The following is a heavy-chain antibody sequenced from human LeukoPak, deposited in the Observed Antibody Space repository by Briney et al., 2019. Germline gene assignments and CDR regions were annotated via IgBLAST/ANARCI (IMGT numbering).Heavy chain of an antibody. CDR2: IYYSGST. CDR3: ARASSYTGHLGW. V-gene: IGHV4-59*08. Sequence: KTAETLSLTCTVSGGSISSYYWSWIRQPPGKGLEWIGYIYYSGSTNYNPSLKSRVTISVDTSKYQFSLNLISVTAADTAVYYCARASSYTGHLGWWGQGTLVTVSS. D-gene: IGHD2-2*01. J-gene: IGHJ4*02. CDR1: GGSISSYY.